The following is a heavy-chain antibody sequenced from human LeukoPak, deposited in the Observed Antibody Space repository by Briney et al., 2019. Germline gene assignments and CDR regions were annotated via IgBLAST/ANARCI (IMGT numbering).Heavy chain of an antibody. CDR2: INHSGST. V-gene: IGHV4-34*01. Sequence: SETLSLTCAVYGGSFSGYYWSWIRQPPGKGLDWIGEINHSGSTNYNPSLKSRVTISVDTSKNQFSLKLSSVTAADTAVYYCARLGPLSAIRRTYYYYYMDVWGKGTTVTVSS. J-gene: IGHJ6*03. D-gene: IGHD5-24*01. CDR3: ARLGPLSAIRRTYYYYYMDV. CDR1: GGSFSGYY.